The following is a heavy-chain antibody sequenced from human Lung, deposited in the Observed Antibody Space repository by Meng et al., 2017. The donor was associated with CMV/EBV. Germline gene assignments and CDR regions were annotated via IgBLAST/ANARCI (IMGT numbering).Heavy chain of an antibody. V-gene: IGHV3-23*01. CDR1: GFTFSNYA. J-gene: IGHJ3*02. D-gene: IGHD6-6*01. CDR2: VSNNGGTT. CDR3: ARDALYSTSAAFDI. Sequence: GESXKISCAASGFTFSNYAMTWVRQAPGKGLEWVSSVSNNGGTTYYSDSEKGRSTISRDISKNTLYLQMNSLRAEDTAVYYCARDALYSTSAAFDIWGQGKXVNV.